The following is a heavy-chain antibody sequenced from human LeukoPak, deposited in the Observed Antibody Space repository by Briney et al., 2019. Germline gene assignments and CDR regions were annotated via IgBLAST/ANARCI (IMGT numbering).Heavy chain of an antibody. CDR2: VSGSGDNT. Sequence: GGALRLSCAASGFTFNKYAMTWVRQAPGKGLEWVAVVSGSGDNTNYADSVKGRFTISRDNSKNTLFLQMNSLRTEDTAIYYCVREREGSNSEHWGQGTLVTVSS. V-gene: IGHV3-23*01. D-gene: IGHD1-26*01. J-gene: IGHJ1*01. CDR3: VREREGSNSEH. CDR1: GFTFNKYA.